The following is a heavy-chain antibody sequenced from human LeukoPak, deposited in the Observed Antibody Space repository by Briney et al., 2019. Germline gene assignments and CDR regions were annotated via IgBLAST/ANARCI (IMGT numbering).Heavy chain of an antibody. V-gene: IGHV3-9*01. J-gene: IGHJ4*02. CDR2: ISWNSGSV. CDR1: GFTFDDYA. CDR3: AKDDYYDRSGYIDY. D-gene: IGHD3-22*01. Sequence: GGSLRLSCAASGFTFDDYAMHWVRHAPGKGLEWVSGISWNSGSVGYADSVRGRFSISRDNAKNSLYLQMNSLRAEDTALYYCAKDDYYDRSGYIDYWGQGTLVTVSS.